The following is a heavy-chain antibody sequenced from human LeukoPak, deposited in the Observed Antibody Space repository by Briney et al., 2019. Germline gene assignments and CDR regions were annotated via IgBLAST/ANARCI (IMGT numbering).Heavy chain of an antibody. D-gene: IGHD3-16*02. CDR1: GFTFSTYI. CDR2: IFPSGGEI. Sequence: GGSLRLSCAASGFTFSTYIMNWVRQTPGKGLEWVSSIFPSGGEIHYADSVRGRFTISRDNSKSTLSLQMNSLRSEDTAIYYCARDLRPSATFGGVIVQYWGQGTLVTVSS. J-gene: IGHJ4*02. CDR3: ARDLRPSATFGGVIVQY. V-gene: IGHV3-21*04.